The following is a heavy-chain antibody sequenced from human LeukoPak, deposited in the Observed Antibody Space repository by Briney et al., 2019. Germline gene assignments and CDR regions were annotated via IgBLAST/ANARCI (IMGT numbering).Heavy chain of an antibody. D-gene: IGHD5-18*01. J-gene: IGHJ6*02. Sequence: ASVKVSCKASGYTFTSYAMHWVRQAPGQRLEWMGWINAGNGNTKYSQKFQGRVTITRDTSASTAYMELRSLRSDDTAVYYCAREPAMVPTPLYYYYYGMDVWGQGTTVTVSS. CDR3: AREPAMVPTPLYYYYYGMDV. CDR1: GYTFTSYA. CDR2: INAGNGNT. V-gene: IGHV1-3*01.